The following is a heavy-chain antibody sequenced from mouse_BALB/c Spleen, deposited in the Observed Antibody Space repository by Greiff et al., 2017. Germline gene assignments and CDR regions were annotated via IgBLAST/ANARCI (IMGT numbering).Heavy chain of an antibody. D-gene: IGHD1-1*01. CDR2: INPGSGGT. J-gene: IGHJ2*01. Sequence: QVQLKQSGAELVRPGTSVKVSCKASGYAFTNYLIEWVKQRPGQGLEWIGVINPGSGGTNYNEKFKGKATLTADKSSSTAYMQLSSLTSDDSAVYFCARSFSYGSSFDYWGQGTTLTVSS. V-gene: IGHV1-54*01. CDR1: GYAFTNYL. CDR3: ARSFSYGSSFDY.